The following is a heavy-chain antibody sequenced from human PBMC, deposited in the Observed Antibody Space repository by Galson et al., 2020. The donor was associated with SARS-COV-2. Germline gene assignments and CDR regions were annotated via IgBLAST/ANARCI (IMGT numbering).Heavy chain of an antibody. Sequence: SETLSLTCSVSGDSITKYYWSWIRQPPGRGLEWIGSIYYSGSTNYNPSLRSRVTMSINMSKNQFSLKLTSVTTADTAVYFCAKDHDYGGSSVWGQGTLVTVSS. D-gene: IGHD4-17*01. J-gene: IGHJ4*02. CDR1: GDSITKYY. V-gene: IGHV4-59*01. CDR3: AKDHDYGGSSV. CDR2: IYYSGST.